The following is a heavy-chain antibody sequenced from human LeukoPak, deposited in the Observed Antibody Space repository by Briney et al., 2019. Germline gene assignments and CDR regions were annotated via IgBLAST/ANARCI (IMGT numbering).Heavy chain of an antibody. CDR3: TIGLGSGSYYRAYPFDY. J-gene: IGHJ4*02. D-gene: IGHD3-10*01. CDR1: GFTFSSYG. Sequence: GGSLRLSCAASGFTFSSYGMHWVRQAPGKGLEWVAVISYDGSNKYYADSVKGRFTISRDNSKNTLYLQMNSLRAEDTAVYYCTIGLGSGSYYRAYPFDYWGQGTLVTVSS. CDR2: ISYDGSNK. V-gene: IGHV3-30*03.